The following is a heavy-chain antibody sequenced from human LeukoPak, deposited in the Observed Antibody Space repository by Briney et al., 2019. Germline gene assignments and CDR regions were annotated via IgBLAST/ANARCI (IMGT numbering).Heavy chain of an antibody. V-gene: IGHV3-30*04. J-gene: IGHJ4*02. CDR1: GFIFGSYA. Sequence: PGGSLRLSCAASGFIFGSYAIHWVRQAPGKGLEWVAVISYDGTNKNYADSVKGRFTISRDNSKNTVFLQMNSLRAEDTAVYYCAKRIHDYDDYWGQGTLVTVSS. CDR2: ISYDGTNK. D-gene: IGHD5-18*01. CDR3: AKRIHDYDDY.